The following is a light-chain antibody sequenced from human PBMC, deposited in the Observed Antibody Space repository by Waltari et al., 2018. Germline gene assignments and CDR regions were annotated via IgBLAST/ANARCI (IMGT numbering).Light chain of an antibody. V-gene: IGLV2-8*01. Sequence: QSALTQPPSASGSPGHSVTISCTVTARDVGGFRFVSWYQQHPGKAPRLIIYDVIKRPSGVPDLFSGSMSGNTSSLTVSDLQPEEEADYFCCSFSGANNVLFGGGTKLTVL. CDR3: CSFSGANNVL. CDR1: ARDVGGFRF. J-gene: IGLJ2*01. CDR2: DVI.